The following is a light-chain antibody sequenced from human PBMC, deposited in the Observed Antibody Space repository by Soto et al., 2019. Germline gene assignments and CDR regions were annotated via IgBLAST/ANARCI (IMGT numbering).Light chain of an antibody. V-gene: IGKV1-17*03. CDR1: QDIRNF. Sequence: DIQMTQSPSDMSAYVGARVTITCRASQDIRNFLVWFQQKPGKVPTRLIYAGSSLESGVPARFSGSGSWTEFTLTISSLQPEDFATYYCLQHKGYPHTFGQGTKLEIK. CDR2: AGS. J-gene: IGKJ2*01. CDR3: LQHKGYPHT.